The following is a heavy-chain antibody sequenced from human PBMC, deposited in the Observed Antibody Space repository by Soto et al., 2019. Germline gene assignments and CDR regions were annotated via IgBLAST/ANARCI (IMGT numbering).Heavy chain of an antibody. D-gene: IGHD2-15*01. J-gene: IGHJ4*02. CDR1: GFSFSSYW. CDR2: INQDGSEK. V-gene: IGHV3-7*03. Sequence: EVQLVESGGGLVQPGGSLRLSCAASGFSFSSYWMIWARQVPGKGLEWLAKINQDGSEKNYVDSVRGRFTISRDNAKSSEYLQLGSLRAEDTAVYFCTRLSRGAPGGSCWGQGTMVTVSS. CDR3: TRLSRGAPGGSC.